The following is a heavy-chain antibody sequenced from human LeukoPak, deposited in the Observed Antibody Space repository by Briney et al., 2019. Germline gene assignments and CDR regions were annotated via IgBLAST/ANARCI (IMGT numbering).Heavy chain of an antibody. CDR3: AADGGGLSSVVTPRSSPFDY. D-gene: IGHD4-23*01. CDR2: FDPADGET. CDR1: GYTLTELS. Sequence: ASVKVSCKVSGYTLTELSMHWVRQAPGKGLEWMGGFDPADGETVYAHKFQGRLTMTEDTSTHTAYMELTRLRSEDTAVYYCAADGGGLSSVVTPRSSPFDYWGQGTLVTASS. V-gene: IGHV1-24*01. J-gene: IGHJ4*02.